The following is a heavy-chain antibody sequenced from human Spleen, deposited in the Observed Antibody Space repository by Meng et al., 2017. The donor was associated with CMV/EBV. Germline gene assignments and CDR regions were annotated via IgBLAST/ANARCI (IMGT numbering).Heavy chain of an antibody. Sequence: ASVKVSCKASGGTFSSYAISWVRQAPGQGLEWMGWINPNSGGTNYAQKFQGRVTMTRDTSISTAYMELSRLRSDDTAVYYCARGARFLEWSVYYFDYWGQGTLVTVSS. J-gene: IGHJ4*02. D-gene: IGHD3-3*01. CDR3: ARGARFLEWSVYYFDY. V-gene: IGHV1-2*02. CDR1: GGTFSSYA. CDR2: INPNSGGT.